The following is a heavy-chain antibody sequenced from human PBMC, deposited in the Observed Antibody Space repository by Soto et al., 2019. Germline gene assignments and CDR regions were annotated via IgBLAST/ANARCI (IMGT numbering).Heavy chain of an antibody. D-gene: IGHD3-16*01. J-gene: IGHJ4*02. V-gene: IGHV3-74*01. CDR1: GFTFSTYW. Sequence: EVQMLESGGGLLQPGGSLRLSCAASGFTFSTYWMHWVRQAPGKGLVWVSRIKTDGSVTTYADSVKGRFTISRDKAKNTLYLKLNPLRAEDTAVYFCARDLGGGPDYWGRGTLVTVSS. CDR3: ARDLGGGPDY. CDR2: IKTDGSVT.